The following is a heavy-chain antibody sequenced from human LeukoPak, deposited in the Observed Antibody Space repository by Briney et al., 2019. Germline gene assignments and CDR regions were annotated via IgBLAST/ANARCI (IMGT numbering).Heavy chain of an antibody. CDR1: GFTFSSFW. J-gene: IGHJ2*01. CDR3: ARLFQGSNSYIDL. V-gene: IGHV3-74*01. Sequence: PGGSLGLSCGASGFTFSSFWMHWVRQAPGKGLVWVSRINSDGSSTSYADSVKGRFTISRDNAKNTLYLQMSSLRAEDTAVYYCARLFQGSNSYIDLWGRGTLVTVSS. CDR2: INSDGSST. D-gene: IGHD2/OR15-2a*01.